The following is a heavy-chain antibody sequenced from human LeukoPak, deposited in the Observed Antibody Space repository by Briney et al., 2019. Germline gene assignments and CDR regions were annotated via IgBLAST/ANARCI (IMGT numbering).Heavy chain of an antibody. Sequence: ASLKVSCTASGYTFTGYYIHWVRQAPGQGLEWMGWINTNTGGTNYAQNFQGRVTMTRDTSISTAYMELSRLRSDDTAVYYCARVHYNLEFGYWGQGTLVTVSS. CDR1: GYTFTGYY. CDR2: INTNTGGT. J-gene: IGHJ4*02. V-gene: IGHV1-2*02. D-gene: IGHD1-1*01. CDR3: ARVHYNLEFGY.